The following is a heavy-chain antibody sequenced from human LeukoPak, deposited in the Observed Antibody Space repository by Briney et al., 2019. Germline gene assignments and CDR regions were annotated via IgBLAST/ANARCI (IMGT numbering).Heavy chain of an antibody. CDR1: RGTFSSYA. CDR2: IIPIFGTA. D-gene: IGHD3-10*01. J-gene: IGHJ4*02. CDR3: ARGEDTMVRGVDY. Sequence: SVKVSCKSSRGTFSSYAMSWVRQAPGQGLEWMGGIIPIFGTANYAQKFQGRVTITADKSTSTAYMELSSLRSEDTAVYYCARGEDTMVRGVDYWGQGTLVTVSS. V-gene: IGHV1-69*06.